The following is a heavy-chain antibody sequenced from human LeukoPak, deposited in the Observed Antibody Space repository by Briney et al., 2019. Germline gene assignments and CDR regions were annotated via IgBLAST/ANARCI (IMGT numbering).Heavy chain of an antibody. D-gene: IGHD3-3*01. CDR3: AKAGSITIFGVILRYWYFDL. J-gene: IGHJ2*01. Sequence: GGSLRLSCAASGFIFSSYGMHWVRQAPGKGLEWVATMSFDGINKYYADSVKGRFTISRDNSKTTLFLQMNSLRAEDTAVYYCAKAGSITIFGVILRYWYFDLWGRGTLVTVSS. CDR2: MSFDGINK. V-gene: IGHV3-30*18. CDR1: GFIFSSYG.